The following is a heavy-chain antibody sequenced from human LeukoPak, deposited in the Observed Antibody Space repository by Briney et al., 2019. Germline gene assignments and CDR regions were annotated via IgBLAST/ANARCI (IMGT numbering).Heavy chain of an antibody. CDR3: ARERGRRNSNCYYRYVY. J-gene: IGHJ4*02. CDR1: GYTFTSYY. Sequence: GASVKVSCKASGYTFTSYYMHWVRQAPGQGLEWMGIINPSGGSTSYAQKFQGRVTMTRDTSTSTVYMELSSLRSEDTAVYYCARERGRRNSNCYYRYVYWGQGTLVTVSS. D-gene: IGHD2/OR15-2a*01. V-gene: IGHV1-46*03. CDR2: INPSGGST.